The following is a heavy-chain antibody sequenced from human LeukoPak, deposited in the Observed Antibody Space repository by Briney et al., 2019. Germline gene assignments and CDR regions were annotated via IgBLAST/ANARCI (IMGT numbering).Heavy chain of an antibody. J-gene: IGHJ4*02. CDR1: GGSINNDY. CDR3: ATSMYYYESSGRFDY. Sequence: PSETLSLACSVSGGSINNDYWSWIRQPPGKGLEWIGNIYYSGSTNYNPSLKSRVTISVHTSKNQFSLKLSSVTAADTAVYYCATSMYYYESSGRFDYWGQGTLVTVSS. V-gene: IGHV4-59*08. CDR2: IYYSGST. D-gene: IGHD3-22*01.